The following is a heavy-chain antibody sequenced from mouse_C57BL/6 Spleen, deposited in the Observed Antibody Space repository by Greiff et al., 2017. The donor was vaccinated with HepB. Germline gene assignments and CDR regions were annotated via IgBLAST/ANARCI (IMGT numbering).Heavy chain of an antibody. CDR2: ISSGGDYI. CDR1: GFTFSSYA. J-gene: IGHJ4*01. CDR3: TRDRDYYGSSSYAMDY. V-gene: IGHV5-9-1*02. Sequence: EVQVVESGEGLVKPGGSLKLSCAASGFTFSSYAMSWVRQTPEKRLEWVAYISSGGDYIYYADTVKGRFTISRDNARNTLYLQMSSLKSEDTAMYYCTRDRDYYGSSSYAMDYWGQGTSVTVSS. D-gene: IGHD1-1*01.